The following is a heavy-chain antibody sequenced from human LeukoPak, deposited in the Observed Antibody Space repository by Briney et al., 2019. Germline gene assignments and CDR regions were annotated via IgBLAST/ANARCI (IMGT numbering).Heavy chain of an antibody. CDR3: AAQRAAAGMSY. D-gene: IGHD6-13*01. Sequence: ASVKVSCKASGYTFTSYGISWVRQAPGQGLEWMGWISAYNGNTNYAQKLQGRVTMTTDTSTSTAYMELRSLRAEDTAVYYCAAQRAAAGMSYWGQGTLVTVSS. V-gene: IGHV1-18*01. J-gene: IGHJ4*02. CDR2: ISAYNGNT. CDR1: GYTFTSYG.